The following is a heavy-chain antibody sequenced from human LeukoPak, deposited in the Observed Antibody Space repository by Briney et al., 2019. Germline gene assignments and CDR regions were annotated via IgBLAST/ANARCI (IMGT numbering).Heavy chain of an antibody. J-gene: IGHJ4*02. D-gene: IGHD3-3*01. CDR2: IRSKANSYAT. V-gene: IGHV3-73*01. CDR3: TSYDFWKSFDY. CDR1: GFTFSGSA. Sequence: PGGSLRLSCAASGFTFSGSAMHWVRQASGKGLEWVGRIRSKANSYATAYAASVTGRFTISRDDSKNTAYLQMNSLKTEDTAVYYCTSYDFWKSFDYWGQGTLVTVSS.